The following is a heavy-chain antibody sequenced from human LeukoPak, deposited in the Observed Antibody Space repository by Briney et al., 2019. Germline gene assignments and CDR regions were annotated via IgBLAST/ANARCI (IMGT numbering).Heavy chain of an antibody. CDR2: VYYSGNT. J-gene: IGHJ4*02. Sequence: SETLSLTCAVSGGSISGYYWSWIRQPPGKGLEWIAYVYYSGNTNYNPSLKSRVTISMDTSKNHFSLTLNSVTAADTAIYYCARHLAGSGYQDLDFWGQGTLVSVSS. D-gene: IGHD3-22*01. V-gene: IGHV4-59*08. CDR1: GGSISGYY. CDR3: ARHLAGSGYQDLDF.